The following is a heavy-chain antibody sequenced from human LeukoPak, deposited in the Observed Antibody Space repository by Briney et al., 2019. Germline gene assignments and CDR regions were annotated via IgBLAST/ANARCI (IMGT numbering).Heavy chain of an antibody. CDR2: IRQDGGDK. D-gene: IGHD2/OR15-2a*01. V-gene: IGHV3-7*03. Sequence: GGSLRLSCAASGFTFSDFYMTWIRQAPGKGLEWVANIRQDGGDKYYADSVKGRFTISRDNAKNSLYLQMNSLRAEDTAVYSCARVIVTVPGQSDYFDYWGQGTLVTFSS. CDR1: GFTFSDFY. CDR3: ARVIVTVPGQSDYFDY. J-gene: IGHJ4*02.